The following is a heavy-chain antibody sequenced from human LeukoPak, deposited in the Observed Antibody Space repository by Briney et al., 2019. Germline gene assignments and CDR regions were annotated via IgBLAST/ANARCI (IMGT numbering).Heavy chain of an antibody. CDR2: IKQDGSEK. V-gene: IGHV3-7*01. CDR1: GFTFSSYW. CDR3: AGYDFWSGYSNGFDY. D-gene: IGHD3-3*01. J-gene: IGHJ4*02. Sequence: GGSLRLSCAASGFTFSSYWMSWVRKAPGKGLEWVANIKQDGSEKYYVDSVKGRFTISRDNAKNSLYLQMNSLRAEDTAVYYCAGYDFWSGYSNGFDYWGQGTLVTVSS.